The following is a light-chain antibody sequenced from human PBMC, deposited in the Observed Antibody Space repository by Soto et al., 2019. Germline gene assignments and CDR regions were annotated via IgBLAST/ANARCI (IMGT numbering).Light chain of an antibody. Sequence: QAVVTQEPSFSGSPGGTVTLTCGLSSCSVSTGHFPIWYQQTPGQAPRTLIYGTNSRSSGVPDRFSGSILGTKAALTITGAQADDESDYYCVLYMGGGTYVFGAGTKLTVL. V-gene: IGLV8-61*01. J-gene: IGLJ1*01. CDR2: GTN. CDR1: SCSVSTGHF. CDR3: VLYMGGGTYV.